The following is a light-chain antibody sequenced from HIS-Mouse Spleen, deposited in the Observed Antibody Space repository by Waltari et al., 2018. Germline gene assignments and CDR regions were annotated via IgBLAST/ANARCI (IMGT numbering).Light chain of an antibody. CDR2: EVS. J-gene: IGLJ3*02. CDR3: SSYTSSSTRV. V-gene: IGLV2-14*01. Sequence: QSALTQPASVSGSPGQSITIYCTGPSSDVGGYNYVSWYQQHPGKAPKLMIYEVSNRPSGVSNRFSGSKSGNTASLTISGLQAEDEADYYCSSYTSSSTRVFGGGTKLTVL. CDR1: SSDVGGYNY.